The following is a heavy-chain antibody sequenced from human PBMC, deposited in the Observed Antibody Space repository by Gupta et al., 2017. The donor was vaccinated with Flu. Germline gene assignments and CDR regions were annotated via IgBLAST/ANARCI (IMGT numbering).Heavy chain of an antibody. CDR3: AKDTRGVTIYDY. Sequence: EVQLWESGGALAHPGGSLPLSFQGPGFDFGSYAMAWVRQAPGKGLEWVSSISDRGQTTYYADSVKGRFTVSRDNSRNTLHLLMTGLRAEDTAVYSCAKDTRGVTIYDYWGQGTLVTVSP. V-gene: IGHV3-23*01. CDR1: GFDFGSYA. D-gene: IGHD3-3*01. CDR2: ISDRGQTT. J-gene: IGHJ4*02.